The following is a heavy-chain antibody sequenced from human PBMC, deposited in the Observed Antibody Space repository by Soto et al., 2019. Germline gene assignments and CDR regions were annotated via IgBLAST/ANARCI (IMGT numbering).Heavy chain of an antibody. J-gene: IGHJ4*02. CDR2: IYYSGST. CDR3: ARLEGLATISYYFDF. Sequence: SETLSLTCTVSGGSISRYYWSWIRQPPGKGLEWIGYIYYSGSTNYNPSLKTRVTISVDKSKSQFSLKLNSVTAADSAVYFCARLEGLATISYYFDFWGPGALVTVSS. CDR1: GGSISRYY. V-gene: IGHV4-59*08. D-gene: IGHD3-9*01.